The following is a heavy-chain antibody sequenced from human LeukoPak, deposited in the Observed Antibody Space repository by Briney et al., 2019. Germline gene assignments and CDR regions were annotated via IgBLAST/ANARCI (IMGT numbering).Heavy chain of an antibody. Sequence: GGSLRLSCAASGFTVSSSYMTWVRQAPGKGLEWVSITYADGYTFYADSVKGRFTISRDSTKNTLCLQMNSLRAEDTAMYYCARGLRHCDRTSCFQPFDCWGQGTLVTVSS. CDR2: TYADGYT. J-gene: IGHJ4*02. V-gene: IGHV3-53*01. D-gene: IGHD2-2*01. CDR1: GFTVSSSY. CDR3: ARGLRHCDRTSCFQPFDC.